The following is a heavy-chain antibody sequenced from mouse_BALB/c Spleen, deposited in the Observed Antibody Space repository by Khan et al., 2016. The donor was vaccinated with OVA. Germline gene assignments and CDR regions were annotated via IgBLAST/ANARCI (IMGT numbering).Heavy chain of an antibody. CDR3: ANLAYYYNSEGFAY. CDR1: GFTFSTYG. D-gene: IGHD1-1*01. Sequence: EVELVESGGDFVRPGGSLKLSCAASGFTFSTYGMSWVRQTPDKRLEWVATINTGGAYTYYPDSVKGRFTISRDNAKNTLYLQLSSLKSEDTAIFYCANLAYYYNSEGFAYWGQGTSVTVPA. V-gene: IGHV5-6*01. J-gene: IGHJ3*01. CDR2: INTGGAYT.